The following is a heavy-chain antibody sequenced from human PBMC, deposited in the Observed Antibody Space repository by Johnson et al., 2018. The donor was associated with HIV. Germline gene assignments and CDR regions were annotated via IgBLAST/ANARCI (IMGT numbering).Heavy chain of an antibody. CDR2: ISTSGSTT. CDR3: AGDLVATRNRPASDAFDI. D-gene: IGHD5-12*01. V-gene: IGHV3-11*04. CDR1: GFTFSDYY. J-gene: IGHJ3*02. Sequence: QVQLVESGGGLVQPGGSLRLSCAASGFTFSDYYMSWIRQAPGKGLEWVSYISTSGSTTYYADSVKGRFTISRANAKKSLSLQMNSLRAEDTAVYYCAGDLVATRNRPASDAFDIWGQGTMVTVSS.